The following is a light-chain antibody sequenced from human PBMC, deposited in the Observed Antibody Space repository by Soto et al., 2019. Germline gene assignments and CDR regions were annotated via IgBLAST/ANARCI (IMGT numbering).Light chain of an antibody. V-gene: IGLV2-8*01. J-gene: IGLJ2*01. Sequence: QSALTQPPSASGSPGQSVPISCTGTSSDVGGYNYVSWYQLHPGAAPKLMIYEVVKRPSGVPDRFSGSKSGNTASLTVSGLQAEDESDYYCSSYGGDNNVVFGGGTKLTVL. CDR3: SSYGGDNNVV. CDR2: EVV. CDR1: SSDVGGYNY.